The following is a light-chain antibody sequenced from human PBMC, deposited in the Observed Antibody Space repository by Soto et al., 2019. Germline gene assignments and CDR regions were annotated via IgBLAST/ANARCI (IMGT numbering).Light chain of an antibody. CDR1: QSVSNNY. V-gene: IGKV3-20*01. CDR3: QQYKSYSRT. CDR2: GAS. J-gene: IGKJ1*01. Sequence: EIVLTQSPGTLSLSPGERATLSCRASQSVSNNYLAWYQQKPGQAPRLLIYGASNRATGIPDRFSGSGSGTEFTLTISSLQPDDFATYYCQQYKSYSRTFGQGTKVDIK.